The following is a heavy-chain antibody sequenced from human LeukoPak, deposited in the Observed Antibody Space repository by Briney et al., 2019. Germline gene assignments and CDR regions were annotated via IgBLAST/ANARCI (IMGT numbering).Heavy chain of an antibody. J-gene: IGHJ4*02. D-gene: IGHD6-6*01. CDR1: GGSISSGSYY. V-gene: IGHV4-61*02. CDR3: ARSLYSSSIDY. Sequence: SQTLSLTCTVSGGSISSGSYYWSWIRQPAGKGLEWIGRIYTSGSTNYNPSLKSRVTISVDTSKNQFSLKLSSVTAADTAVYYCARSLYSSSIDYWGQGTRVTVSS. CDR2: IYTSGST.